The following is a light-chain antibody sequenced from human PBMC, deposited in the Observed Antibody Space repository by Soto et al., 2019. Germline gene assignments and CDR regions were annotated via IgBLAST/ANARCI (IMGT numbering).Light chain of an antibody. Sequence: EIVMTQSPATLSVSPGERATLSCRASQSFSSDLAWYQHKPGQAPRLLIYSTSTRATGVPDRFSGSGSGTEFTLTISSLQSEDFAVYYCQQYNKWPLTFDGGTKVETK. J-gene: IGKJ4*01. CDR2: STS. CDR3: QQYNKWPLT. CDR1: QSFSSD. V-gene: IGKV3-15*01.